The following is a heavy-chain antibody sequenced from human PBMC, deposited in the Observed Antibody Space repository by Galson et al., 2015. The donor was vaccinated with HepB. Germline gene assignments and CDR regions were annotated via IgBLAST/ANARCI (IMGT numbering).Heavy chain of an antibody. CDR2: ISYDGSNK. V-gene: IGHV3-30-3*01. J-gene: IGHJ5*02. D-gene: IGHD6-13*01. CDR1: GFTFRSYA. CDR3: ARDHIPHSSSWSNWFDP. Sequence: SRRPSCAPPGFTFRSYAMHWVRQPPGKGLEWVAVISYDGSNKYYADSVKGRFTISRDNSKNTLYLQMNSLRAEDTAVYYCARDHIPHSSSWSNWFDPWGQGTLVTVSS.